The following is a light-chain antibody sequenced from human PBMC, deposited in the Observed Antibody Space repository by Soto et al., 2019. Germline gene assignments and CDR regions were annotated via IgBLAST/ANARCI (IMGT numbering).Light chain of an antibody. CDR3: TSYAGRNRFYV. J-gene: IGLJ1*01. CDR1: RSDVGAYNY. CDR2: EVD. V-gene: IGLV2-8*01. Sequence: QSALTQPPSASGSPGQSVTISCTGTRSDVGAYNYVSWYQQHPGKAPKLIIYEVDKRPSGVPDRFSGSKSGNTASLTVSGLQAEDEADYHCTSYAGRNRFYVFGTGTKLTVL.